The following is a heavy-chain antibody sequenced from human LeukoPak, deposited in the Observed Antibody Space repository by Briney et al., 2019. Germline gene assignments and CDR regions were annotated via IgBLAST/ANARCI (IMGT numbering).Heavy chain of an antibody. J-gene: IGHJ4*02. V-gene: IGHV3-48*02. CDR3: ARDSYGSSGYYYVSDY. D-gene: IGHD3-22*01. Sequence: GGSLRLSCAASGFTFSTYSMNWVRQAPGKGLEWVSYISYSSSAIYYADSMKGRFTISRDNAKNSLYLRTNSLRDEETAVYYCARDSYGSSGYYYVSDYWGQGTLVTVSS. CDR1: GFTFSTYS. CDR2: ISYSSSAI.